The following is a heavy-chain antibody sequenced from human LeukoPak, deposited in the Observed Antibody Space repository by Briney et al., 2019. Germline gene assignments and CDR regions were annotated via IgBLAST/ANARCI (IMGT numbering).Heavy chain of an antibody. D-gene: IGHD6-19*01. CDR2: IKEDGSEK. CDR3: ARDPLIAVACIYFDY. V-gene: IGHV3-7*05. J-gene: IGHJ4*02. CDR1: GFTFSNYW. Sequence: AGGSLRLSCAASGFTFSNYWMNWVRQAPGKGLEWVANIKEDGSEKNYVDSVKGRFTISRDNAKNSLYLQMSSLRAEDTAVYYCARDPLIAVACIYFDYWGQGTLVTVSS.